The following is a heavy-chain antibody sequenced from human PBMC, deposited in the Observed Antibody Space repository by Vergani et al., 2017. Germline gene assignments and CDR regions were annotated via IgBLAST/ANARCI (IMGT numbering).Heavy chain of an antibody. D-gene: IGHD2-2*01. J-gene: IGHJ5*02. CDR3: ARDGCIVVVPARFDP. V-gene: IGHV1-69*13. Sequence: QVQLVQSGAEVKKPGSSVKVSCKASGGTFSSYAISWVRQVPGQGLEWMGRIIPIFGTANYAQKFQGRVTSTADESTSTAYMELSSLRSEDTAVYYCARDGCIVVVPARFDPWGQGTLVTVSS. CDR1: GGTFSSYA. CDR2: IIPIFGTA.